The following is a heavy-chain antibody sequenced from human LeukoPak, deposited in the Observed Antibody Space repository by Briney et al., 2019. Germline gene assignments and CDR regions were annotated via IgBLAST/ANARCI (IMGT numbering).Heavy chain of an antibody. D-gene: IGHD6-13*01. J-gene: IGHJ4*02. V-gene: IGHV3-23*01. CDR2: LSGSGSST. CDR1: GFTFSSHA. Sequence: GVSLRLSCAASGFTFSSHAMSWVRQAPGKGREWVSGLSGSGSSTFYADSVKGRFTISRDSSKNTLYLQMNSLRVEDTAMYYCVRPPPGYSSSWFYFHSWGQGTLVTVSS. CDR3: VRPPPGYSSSWFYFHS.